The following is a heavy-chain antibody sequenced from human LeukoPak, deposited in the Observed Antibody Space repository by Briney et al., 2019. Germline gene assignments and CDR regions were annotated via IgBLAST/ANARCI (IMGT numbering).Heavy chain of an antibody. J-gene: IGHJ4*02. Sequence: GGSLRLSCAASGFTFSSYSMHWVRQAPGKGLEWVSLISYDGSNKYYADSVKGRFTISRDNSKNTLYLQMNRLRAEDTAVYYCARYGDSQWLVVGYFDYWGQGTLVTVSS. V-gene: IGHV3-30*04. CDR1: GFTFSSYS. CDR3: ARYGDSQWLVVGYFDY. D-gene: IGHD6-19*01. CDR2: ISYDGSNK.